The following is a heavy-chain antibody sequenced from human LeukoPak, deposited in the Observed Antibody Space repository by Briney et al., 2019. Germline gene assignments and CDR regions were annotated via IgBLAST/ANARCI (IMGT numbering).Heavy chain of an antibody. Sequence: SQTLSLTCAISGDSVSSNNGAWNWIRQSPSRGLEWLGRTYYRSKWYNDYAESLISRITISPVTSNNQFSLQLYSVTPEDTAVYYCARDVGTTGWHTFDYWGQGTLVTVSS. V-gene: IGHV6-1*01. D-gene: IGHD3-9*01. CDR1: GDSVSSNNGA. CDR3: ARDVGTTGWHTFDY. CDR2: TYYRSKWYN. J-gene: IGHJ4*02.